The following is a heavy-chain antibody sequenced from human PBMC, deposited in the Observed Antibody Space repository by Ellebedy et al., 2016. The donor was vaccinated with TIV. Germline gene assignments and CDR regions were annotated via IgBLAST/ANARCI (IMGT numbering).Heavy chain of an antibody. CDR3: ARDGTVTTTEAFDY. Sequence: AASVKVSCKASGYTFTSYYMHWVRQAPGQGLEGMGIINPNVNSTRYAQKFQGRVTMTRDTSTSTVYMALSSLRSEDTAVYYCARDGTVTTTEAFDYWGQGTLVTVSS. J-gene: IGHJ4*02. D-gene: IGHD4-17*01. CDR1: GYTFTSYY. CDR2: INPNVNST. V-gene: IGHV1-46*01.